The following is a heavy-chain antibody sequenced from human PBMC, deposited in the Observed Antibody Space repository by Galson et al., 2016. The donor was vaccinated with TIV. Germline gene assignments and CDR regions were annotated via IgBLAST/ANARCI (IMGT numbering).Heavy chain of an antibody. CDR1: GFTFNYHG. V-gene: IGHV3-33*01. J-gene: IGHJ4*02. Sequence: SLRLSCAASGFTFNYHGIHWVRRAPGKGLEWLAVAWYDGNNVYYADSVKGRFTISRDNSKSTVFLQMNSLRAEDTAVYYCARNFPIDDIFAAYYFDYWGQGTLVTVSS. CDR2: AWYDGNNV. CDR3: ARNFPIDDIFAAYYFDY. D-gene: IGHD3-9*01.